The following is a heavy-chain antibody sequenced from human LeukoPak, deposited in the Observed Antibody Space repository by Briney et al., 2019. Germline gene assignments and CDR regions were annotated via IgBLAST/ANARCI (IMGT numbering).Heavy chain of an antibody. Sequence: SVEVSCKASGGTFSSYAISWVRQAPGQGLEWMGGIIPIFGTANYAQKFQGRVTITADESTSTAYMELSSLRSEDTAVYYCARYIYYDSSGYHNWFDPWGQGTLVTVSS. CDR2: IIPIFGTA. CDR1: GGTFSSYA. D-gene: IGHD3-22*01. CDR3: ARYIYYDSSGYHNWFDP. V-gene: IGHV1-69*01. J-gene: IGHJ5*02.